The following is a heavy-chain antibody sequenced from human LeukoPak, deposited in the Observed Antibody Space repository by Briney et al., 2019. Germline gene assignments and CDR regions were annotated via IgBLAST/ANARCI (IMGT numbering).Heavy chain of an antibody. CDR3: ARDSPYYYGSGL. J-gene: IGHJ3*01. CDR2: IYSGGST. CDR1: GFTVTTNY. D-gene: IGHD3-10*01. V-gene: IGHV3-53*01. Sequence: PGGSLRLSCAASGFTVTTNYMSWVRQAPGKGLEWVSVIYSGGSTYYADSVKGRFTISRDNSRNTLYLQMNSLRADDTAVYYCARDSPYYYGSGLWGQGTMVTVSS.